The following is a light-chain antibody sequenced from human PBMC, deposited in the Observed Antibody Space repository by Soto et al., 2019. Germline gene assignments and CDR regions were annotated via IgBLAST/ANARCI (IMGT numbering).Light chain of an antibody. CDR2: DAT. CDR3: QQYGSSPYWT. V-gene: IGKV3-20*01. Sequence: EIVLTQSPGTVSLSPGERATLSCRASQSVSSRNLAWDQQKPGQTPRLLIYDATNRATGIPDRFSGSGSGTDFTLTIAGLEPEDFAVDYCQQYGSSPYWTFGQGTKVEIK. CDR1: QSVSSRN. J-gene: IGKJ1*01.